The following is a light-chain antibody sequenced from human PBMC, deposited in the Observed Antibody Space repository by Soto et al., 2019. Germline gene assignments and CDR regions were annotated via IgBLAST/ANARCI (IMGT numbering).Light chain of an antibody. CDR2: EGA. CDR1: SGDVVSSNL. V-gene: IGLV2-23*01. Sequence: QSALTQPASMSGSPGQSIAISCAGTSGDVVSSNLVSWYQQHPHRAPKLIIYEGARRPSGVSGRFSASMSGNTASLRISGLQTQDEADYYCCSFAPFTTSYVFGTGTKLTVL. CDR3: CSFAPFTTSYV. J-gene: IGLJ1*01.